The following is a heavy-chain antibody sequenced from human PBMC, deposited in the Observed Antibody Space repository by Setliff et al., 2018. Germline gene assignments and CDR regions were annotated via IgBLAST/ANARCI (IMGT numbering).Heavy chain of an antibody. J-gene: IGHJ4*02. CDR1: GFIFSSYA. CDR3: ARQATDY. CDR2: ISSSSSTI. V-gene: IGHV3-48*04. Sequence: GGSLRLSCTASGFIFSSYAMSWVRQAPGKGLEWVSYISSSSSTIYYADSVKGRFTISRDNAKNSLYLQMNSLRAEDTALYYCARQATDYWGQGTLVTVSS.